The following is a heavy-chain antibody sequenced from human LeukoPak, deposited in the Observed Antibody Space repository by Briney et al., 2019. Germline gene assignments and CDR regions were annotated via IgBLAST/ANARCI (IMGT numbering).Heavy chain of an antibody. CDR2: IYTSGST. CDR3: ARGKVVAGTPGQNSWDS. CDR1: GGSISSYY. Sequence: SETLSLTCTVSGGSISSYYWSWIRQPPGKGLEWIGRIYTSGSTNYNPSLKRRVSMSVDTSKNQFSLKLSSVTAADTAVYYCARGKVVAGTPGQNSWDSWGQGTLVTVSS. D-gene: IGHD6-19*01. J-gene: IGHJ4*02. V-gene: IGHV4-4*07.